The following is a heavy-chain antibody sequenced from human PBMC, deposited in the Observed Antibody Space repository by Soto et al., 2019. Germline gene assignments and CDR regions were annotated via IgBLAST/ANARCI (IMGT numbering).Heavy chain of an antibody. V-gene: IGHV4-30-2*01. D-gene: IGHD3-22*01. CDR3: ARGPPSRSDSSGPFDY. Sequence: SETLSLTCAVSGGSISSGGYSWSWIRQPPGKGLEWVGYIYHSASTYYNPSLKSRVTISVDRSKNQSSPKLRSVTAADTAVYYCARGPPSRSDSSGPFDYWGQGTLVTVSS. CDR2: IYHSAST. CDR1: GGSISSGGYS. J-gene: IGHJ4*02.